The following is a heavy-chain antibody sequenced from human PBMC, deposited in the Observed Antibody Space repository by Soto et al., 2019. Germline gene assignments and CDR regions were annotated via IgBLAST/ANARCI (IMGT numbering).Heavy chain of an antibody. CDR3: ARSSPTCTNGVCYGMRWFDP. Sequence: QVQLVQSGAEVKKPGSSVKVSCKASGGTFSSYGISWVRQAPGQGLEWMGGIIPIFATANYAQKFQGRVTITADESTSTAYMELSSLRSEDTAVYYCARSSPTCTNGVCYGMRWFDPWGHGNLVTVSS. CDR2: IIPIFATA. J-gene: IGHJ5*02. D-gene: IGHD2-8*01. V-gene: IGHV1-69*01. CDR1: GGTFSSYG.